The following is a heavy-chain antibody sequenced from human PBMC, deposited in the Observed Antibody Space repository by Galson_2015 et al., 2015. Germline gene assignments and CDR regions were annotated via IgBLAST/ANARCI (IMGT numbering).Heavy chain of an antibody. D-gene: IGHD2-15*01. J-gene: IGHJ4*02. CDR1: GFTFRDNY. CDR3: ARDRGSGGWTFDY. Sequence: SLRLSCAASGFTFRDNYMTWIRQAPGKGLEWVSFISSSSSYINYADSVKGRFTISRDNANNSLYLQMKSLRAEDTAVYFCARDRGSGGWTFDYWGQGTMVTVSS. CDR2: ISSSSSYI. V-gene: IGHV3-11*05.